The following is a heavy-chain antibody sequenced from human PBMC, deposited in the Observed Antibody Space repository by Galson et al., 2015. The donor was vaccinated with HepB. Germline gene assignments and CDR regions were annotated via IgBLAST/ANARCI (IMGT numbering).Heavy chain of an antibody. Sequence: SLRLSCAASGFTFGSYGMHWVRQAPGKGLEWVAVIWYDGSNKYYADSVKGRFTISRDNSKNTLYLQMNSLRAEDTAVYYCARVLSRIAAAAPLDYWGQGTLVTVSS. J-gene: IGHJ4*02. V-gene: IGHV3-33*08. CDR3: ARVLSRIAAAAPLDY. CDR1: GFTFGSYG. CDR2: IWYDGSNK. D-gene: IGHD6-13*01.